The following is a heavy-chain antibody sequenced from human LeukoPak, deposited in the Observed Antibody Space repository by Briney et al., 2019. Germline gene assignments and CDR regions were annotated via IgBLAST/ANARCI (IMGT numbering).Heavy chain of an antibody. CDR1: GGTFSSYA. J-gene: IGHJ4*02. D-gene: IGHD2-2*01. Sequence: SVKVSCKASGGTFSSYAISWVRQAPGQGLEWMGGIIPIFGTANYAQKFQGRVTITTDESTSTAYMELSSLRSEDTAVYYCARTYCSNTSCYRSHFDYWGQGTLVTVSS. CDR2: IIPIFGTA. CDR3: ARTYCSNTSCYRSHFDY. V-gene: IGHV1-69*05.